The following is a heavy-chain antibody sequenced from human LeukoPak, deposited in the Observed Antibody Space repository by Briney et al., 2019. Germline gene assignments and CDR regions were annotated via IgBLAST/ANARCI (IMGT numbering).Heavy chain of an antibody. CDR1: GGSISSSSYY. CDR2: IYYSGST. J-gene: IGHJ4*02. CDR3: ARVNRGVRPYYFDY. Sequence: SETLSLTCTVSGGSISSSSYYWGWIRQPPGKGLEWIGSIYYSGSTYYNPSLKSRVTISVGTSKNQFSLKLSSVTAADTAVYYCARVNRGVRPYYFDYWGQGTLVTVSS. V-gene: IGHV4-39*07. D-gene: IGHD3-10*01.